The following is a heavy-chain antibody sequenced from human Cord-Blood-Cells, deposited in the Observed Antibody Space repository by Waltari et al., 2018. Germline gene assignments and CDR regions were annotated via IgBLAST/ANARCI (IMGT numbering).Heavy chain of an antibody. D-gene: IGHD6-19*01. CDR1: GYTFTGYY. J-gene: IGHJ5*02. CDR3: ARARSIAVAGTGWFDP. Sequence: QVQLVQSGAEVKKPGASVKVSCKASGYTFTGYYMHWVRQAPGQGLEWMVWINPNRGGTSCAQKVQGRVSMTRDKSISTAYMELSRLRSDDTAVYYCARARSIAVAGTGWFDPWGQGTLVTVSS. CDR2: INPNRGGT. V-gene: IGHV1-2*02.